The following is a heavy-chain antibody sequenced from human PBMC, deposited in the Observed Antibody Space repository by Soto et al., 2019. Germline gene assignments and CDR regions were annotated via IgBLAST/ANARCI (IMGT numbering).Heavy chain of an antibody. V-gene: IGHV1-3*05. CDR2: INPANGNT. J-gene: IGHJ4*02. D-gene: IGHD3-16*02. CDR1: GYTFTAYA. CDR3: TRSAISPYGGLIGPFDY. Sequence: QVQLAQSGAEERKPGASVKVSCEATGYTFTAYAMHWVRQAPGQRLEWMGWINPANGNTKYSQKCQGSLTIASDTSANTVYMELNSLTSEDTAMYYCTRSAISPYGGLIGPFDYWGQGNLVTVSS.